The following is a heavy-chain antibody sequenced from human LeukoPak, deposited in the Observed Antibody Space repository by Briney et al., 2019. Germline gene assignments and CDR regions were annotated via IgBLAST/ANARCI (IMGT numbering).Heavy chain of an antibody. D-gene: IGHD3-22*01. J-gene: IGHJ5*02. CDR3: VKDYYDSGGYYHESP. Sequence: GGSLRLSCAASGFTFSSYGMHWVRQAPGKGLEWVAVISYDGSNKYYADSVKGRFTISRDNSKNTLYLQMSSLRAEDTAVYYCVKDYYDSGGYYHESPWGQGTLVTVSS. V-gene: IGHV3-33*05. CDR1: GFTFSSYG. CDR2: ISYDGSNK.